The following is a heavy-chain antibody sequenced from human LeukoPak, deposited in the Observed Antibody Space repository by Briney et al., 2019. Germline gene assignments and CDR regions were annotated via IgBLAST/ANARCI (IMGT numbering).Heavy chain of an antibody. CDR1: GGSIYTGDYY. CDR3: ARCYDILTGYSCDY. D-gene: IGHD3-9*01. V-gene: IGHV4-39*07. J-gene: IGHJ4*02. CDR2: LFYSGNM. Sequence: PSETLSLTCTVSGGSIYTGDYYWAWIRQPPGEALEWIGSLFYSGNMYYSPSLKSRVTISVDTSKNQFSLKLSSVTAADTAVYYCARCYDILTGYSCDYWGQGTLVTVSS.